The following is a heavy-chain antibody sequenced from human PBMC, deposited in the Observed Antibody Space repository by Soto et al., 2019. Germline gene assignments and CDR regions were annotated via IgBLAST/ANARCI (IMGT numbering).Heavy chain of an antibody. CDR3: ARVGNMVRGVPPYYYYGMDV. CDR2: IKQDGSEK. V-gene: IGHV3-7*01. CDR1: GFTFSSYW. D-gene: IGHD3-10*01. Sequence: GGSLRLSCAASGFTFSSYWMSWVRQAPGKGLEWVANIKQDGSEKYYVDSVKGRFTISRDNAKNSLYLQMNSLRAEDTAVYYCARVGNMVRGVPPYYYYGMDVWGQGTTVTVSS. J-gene: IGHJ6*02.